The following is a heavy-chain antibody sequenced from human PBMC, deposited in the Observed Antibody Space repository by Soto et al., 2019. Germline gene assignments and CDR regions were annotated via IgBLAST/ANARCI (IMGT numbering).Heavy chain of an antibody. CDR1: GYTFTSYA. CDR2: INAGNGNT. CDR3: ARGSDLRFLEWLSADY. Sequence: ASVKVSCKASGYTFTSYAMHWVRQAPGQRLEWMGWINAGNGNTKYSQKFQGRVTITRDTSASTAYMELSSLRSEDTAVYYCARGSDLRFLEWLSADYWGQGTLVTVSS. D-gene: IGHD3-3*01. V-gene: IGHV1-3*01. J-gene: IGHJ4*02.